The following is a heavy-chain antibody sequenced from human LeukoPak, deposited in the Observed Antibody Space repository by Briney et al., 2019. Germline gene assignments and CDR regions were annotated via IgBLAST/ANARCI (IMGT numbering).Heavy chain of an antibody. Sequence: GGSLRLSCAASGFTFSSYAMSWVRQAPGKGLEWVSAISGSGGSTYYADSVKGRFTISRDNSKNTLYLQMNSLRAEDTAVDYCARGSFDWLFYDLDYWGQGTLVTVSS. D-gene: IGHD3-9*01. CDR2: ISGSGGST. CDR1: GFTFSSYA. V-gene: IGHV3-23*01. CDR3: ARGSFDWLFYDLDY. J-gene: IGHJ4*02.